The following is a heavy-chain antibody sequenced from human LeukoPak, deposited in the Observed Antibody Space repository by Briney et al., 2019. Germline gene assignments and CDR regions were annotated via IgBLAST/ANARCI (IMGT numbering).Heavy chain of an antibody. V-gene: IGHV3-30*02. CDR3: ARERENYDILTGYSPDWFDP. Sequence: GGSLRLSCAASGFTFSSYGMHWVRQAPGKGLEWVAFIRYDGSNKYYADSVKGRFTISRDNSKNTLYLQMNSLRAEDTAVYNCARERENYDILTGYSPDWFDPWGQGTLVTVSS. CDR1: GFTFSSYG. J-gene: IGHJ5*02. CDR2: IRYDGSNK. D-gene: IGHD3-9*01.